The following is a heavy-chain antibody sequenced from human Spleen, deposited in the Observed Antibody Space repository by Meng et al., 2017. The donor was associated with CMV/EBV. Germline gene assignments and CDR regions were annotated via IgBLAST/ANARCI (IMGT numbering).Heavy chain of an antibody. CDR2: IRYDGVSK. D-gene: IGHD3-22*01. V-gene: IGHV3-30*02. CDR3: ARGRYDYYDSFGYQSNLDF. J-gene: IGHJ4*02. Sequence: GGSLRLSCAASGFTFNSYGMYWVRQAPGKGLEWVAFIRYDGVSKDSADSVKGRFTISRDNSKNTLYLQMNSLRPADTAVYYCARGRYDYYDSFGYQSNLDFGGQGTLVTVSS. CDR1: GFTFNSYG.